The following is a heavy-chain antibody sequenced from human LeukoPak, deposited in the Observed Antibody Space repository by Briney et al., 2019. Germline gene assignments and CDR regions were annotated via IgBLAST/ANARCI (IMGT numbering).Heavy chain of an antibody. CDR1: GFTFNNYA. D-gene: IGHD1-26*01. CDR3: AKDTYSTSPYYFDY. Sequence: PGGSLRLSCAAAGFTFNNYAMSWVRQAPGKGLKWVSGISSGGSTYYADSVKGRFTISRDNSKNTLHLQMNSLRAEDTAVYYCAKDTYSTSPYYFDYWGQGTLVTVSS. V-gene: IGHV3-23*01. J-gene: IGHJ4*02. CDR2: ISSGGST.